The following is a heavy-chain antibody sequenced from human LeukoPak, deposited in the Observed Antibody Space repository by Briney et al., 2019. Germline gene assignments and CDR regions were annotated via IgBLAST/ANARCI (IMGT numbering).Heavy chain of an antibody. CDR2: ILYDGSQE. V-gene: IGHV3-33*01. CDR3: ARDDALGANALDI. D-gene: IGHD7-27*01. CDR1: GFPFSSYG. Sequence: GGTLRLSCAASGFPFSSYGMHWVRQAPGKGLEWGAVILYDGSQEKYADSVKGRFTISRDNSKHTLLLQMNSLRAEDTAVYYCARDDALGANALDIWGQGTMVTVSS. J-gene: IGHJ3*02.